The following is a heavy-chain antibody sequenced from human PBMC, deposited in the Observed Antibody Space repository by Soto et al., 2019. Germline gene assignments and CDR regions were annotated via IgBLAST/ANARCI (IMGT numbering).Heavy chain of an antibody. CDR3: ARGYRPPGGLPWFAP. Sequence: QVQLQESGPGLVKPSQTLSLTCTVSGGSISSGGYYWSWIRQHPGKGLEWIGYIYYSGSTYYNPSGWSCSTNSVDTANHHSSLKLSSVTAADTDVYYCARGYRPPGGLPWFAPWGQGTLVTVSS. CDR1: GGSISSGGYY. V-gene: IGHV4-31*03. J-gene: IGHJ5*02. D-gene: IGHD2-8*02. CDR2: IYYSGST.